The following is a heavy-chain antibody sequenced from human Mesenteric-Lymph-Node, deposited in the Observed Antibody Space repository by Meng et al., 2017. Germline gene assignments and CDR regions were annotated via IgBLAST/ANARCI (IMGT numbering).Heavy chain of an antibody. CDR1: GGSIASGSYS. CDR2: IYTSGST. J-gene: IGHJ4*02. V-gene: IGHV4-61*02. Sequence: LRLSCTVSGGSIASGSYSWTWIRQPAGKGLEWIGRIYTSGSTNYNPSLKSRVTISVDTSKNQFSLKLSSVTAADAAVYYFARALTGDPYLDDGGQGTLVTVSS. D-gene: IGHD7-27*01. CDR3: ARALTGDPYLDD.